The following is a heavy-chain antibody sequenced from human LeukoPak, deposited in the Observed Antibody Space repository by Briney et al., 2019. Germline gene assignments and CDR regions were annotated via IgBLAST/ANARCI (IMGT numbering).Heavy chain of an antibody. CDR1: GYTLTSYV. V-gene: IGHV1-18*01. J-gene: IGHJ6*04. D-gene: IGHD3-9*01. CDR3: ARAADYDILTGYYLNTGDV. CDR2: ISGYNGNT. Sequence: AASVKVSCKPSGYTLTSYVISWVRQAPGQGLEWMGWISGYNGNTNYAQKLQGRVTMTTDTSTSTAYMELTSLRSDDTAVYYCARAADYDILTGYYLNTGDVWGKGTTVTISS.